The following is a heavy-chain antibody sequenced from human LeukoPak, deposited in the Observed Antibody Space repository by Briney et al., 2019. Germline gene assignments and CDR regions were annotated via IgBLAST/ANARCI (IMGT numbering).Heavy chain of an antibody. CDR1: GGSFSGYY. J-gene: IGHJ6*02. CDR3: ARDPYGSGFMDV. D-gene: IGHD3-10*01. CDR2: INHSGST. V-gene: IGHV4-34*01. Sequence: PSETLSLTCAVYGGSFSGYYWSWIRQPPGKGLEWIGEINHSGSTNYNPSLKSRVTISVDTSKNQFSLKLSSVTAADTAVYYCARDPYGSGFMDVWGQGTTVTVSS.